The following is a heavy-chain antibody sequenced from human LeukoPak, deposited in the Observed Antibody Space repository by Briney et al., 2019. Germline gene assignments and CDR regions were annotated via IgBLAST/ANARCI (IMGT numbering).Heavy chain of an antibody. CDR3: ARGGWYCSAGDDCYYYGMDV. D-gene: IGHD2-15*01. Sequence: PSETLSLTCTVSGGSISSYYWSWIRQPPGKGLEWIGYIYYSGSTNYNPSLKSRVTISVDTSKNQFSLKLSSVTAADTAVYYCARGGWYCSAGDDCYYYGMDVWGQGTTVTVSS. V-gene: IGHV4-59*01. J-gene: IGHJ6*02. CDR2: IYYSGST. CDR1: GGSISSYY.